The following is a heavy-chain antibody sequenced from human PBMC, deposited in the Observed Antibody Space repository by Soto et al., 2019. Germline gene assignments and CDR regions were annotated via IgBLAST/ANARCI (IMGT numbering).Heavy chain of an antibody. D-gene: IGHD1-26*01. CDR2: ISYSGST. V-gene: IGHV4-61*08. Sequence: PSETLSLTCAVSGGSISSGGYSWSWIRQPPGKGLEWIGHISYSGSTNYYPSLKSRVTISIDRPKNQFSLKLSSVTAADTALYYCARVREPLTGGPWFDPWGQGTLVTVSS. CDR3: ARVREPLTGGPWFDP. J-gene: IGHJ5*02. CDR1: GGSISSGGYS.